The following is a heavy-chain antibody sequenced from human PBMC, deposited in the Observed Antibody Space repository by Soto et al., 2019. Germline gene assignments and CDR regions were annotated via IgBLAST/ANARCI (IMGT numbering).Heavy chain of an antibody. J-gene: IGHJ4*02. CDR3: VVGLEYVVAGQLDH. D-gene: IGHD2-15*01. Sequence: QVQLQESGPGLVKPSQTLSLTCTVSGGSIRSGGHYWTWIRQVPGQGLEWIGYIYYSGRTYYRPSHQSRLTLSVDTSPNQFSLRRTSVTAAETAIFDCVVGLEYVVAGQLDHWGQGARVTVSS. CDR1: GGSIRSGGHY. CDR2: IYYSGRT. V-gene: IGHV4-31*03.